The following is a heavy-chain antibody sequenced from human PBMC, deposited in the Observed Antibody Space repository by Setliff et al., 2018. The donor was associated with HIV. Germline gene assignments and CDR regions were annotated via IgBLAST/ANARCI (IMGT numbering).Heavy chain of an antibody. Sequence: ASVKVSCKASGYTFTGYYMHWVRQAPGQGPEWMGRINPNSGGTDYAQKFQGRVTMTRDTSISTAYMELSRLRSDDTAVYYCARDGKTYYNFWSGHDYWGQGTLVTVPQ. CDR3: ARDGKTYYNFWSGHDY. CDR2: INPNSGGT. V-gene: IGHV1-2*06. CDR1: GYTFTGYY. J-gene: IGHJ4*02. D-gene: IGHD3-3*01.